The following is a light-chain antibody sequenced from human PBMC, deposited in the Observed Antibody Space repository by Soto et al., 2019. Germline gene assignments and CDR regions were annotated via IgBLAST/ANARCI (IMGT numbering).Light chain of an antibody. J-gene: IGKJ4*01. Sequence: EIVLTQSPGTLSLSPGERATLSCRASQSVSSTYLAWYQQRPGQAPRLLIYGASSRATGIADRFSGSGSGTDFTLTITRPEPEDFAVYFCQQYGTSSLTFGGGTKVDIK. CDR1: QSVSSTY. CDR2: GAS. CDR3: QQYGTSSLT. V-gene: IGKV3-20*01.